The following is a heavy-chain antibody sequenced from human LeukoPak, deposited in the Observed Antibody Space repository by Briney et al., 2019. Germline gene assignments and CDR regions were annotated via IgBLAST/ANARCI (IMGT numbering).Heavy chain of an antibody. J-gene: IGHJ4*02. Sequence: ASVKVSCKASGYTFTGYYMHWVRQAPGQGLEWMGWINPNSGGTNYAQKFQGMVTMTRDTSINTAYMELSRLRSDDTAVYYCARSGTAGTPRDPSGYWGQGTLVTVSS. CDR3: ARSGTAGTPRDPSGY. D-gene: IGHD6-13*01. CDR1: GYTFTGYY. CDR2: INPNSGGT. V-gene: IGHV1-2*02.